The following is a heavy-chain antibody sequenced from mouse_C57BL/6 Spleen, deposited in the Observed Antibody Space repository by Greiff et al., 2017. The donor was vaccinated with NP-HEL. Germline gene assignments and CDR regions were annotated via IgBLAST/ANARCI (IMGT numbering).Heavy chain of an antibody. CDR1: GYTFTSYW. CDR2: IDPSDSYT. CDR3: AAGTWFAY. D-gene: IGHD4-1*01. Sequence: LQQSGAELVMPGASVKLSCKASGYTFTSYWMHWVKQRPGQGLEWIGEIDPSDSYTNYNQKFKGKSTLTVAKSSSTAYMQLSSLTSEDSAVYYCAAGTWFAYWGQGTLVTVSA. V-gene: IGHV1-69*01. J-gene: IGHJ3*01.